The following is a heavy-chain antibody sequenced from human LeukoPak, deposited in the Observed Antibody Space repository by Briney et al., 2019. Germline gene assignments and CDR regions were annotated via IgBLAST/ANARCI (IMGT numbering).Heavy chain of an antibody. CDR2: IYTSGST. D-gene: IGHD6-13*01. V-gene: IGHV4-61*02. Sequence: SETLSLTCTVSGGSISSGSYYWSWIRQPAGKGLEWIGRIYTSGSTNYNPSLKSRVTISVDTSKNQFSLKLSSVTAADTAVYYCARGIAHPDYWGQGTLVTVSS. J-gene: IGHJ4*02. CDR1: GGSISSGSYY. CDR3: ARGIAHPDY.